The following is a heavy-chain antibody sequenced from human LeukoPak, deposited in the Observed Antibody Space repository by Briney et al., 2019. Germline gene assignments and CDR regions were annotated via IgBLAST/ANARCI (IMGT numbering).Heavy chain of an antibody. J-gene: IGHJ4*02. V-gene: IGHV3-33*08. D-gene: IGHD2-2*02. CDR1: GFTFSNYG. Sequence: PGGSLRLSCAASGFTFSNYGMHCVRQAPGKGLEWVAIIWYDGSKNYYADSVKGRFTISRDNFNNTLYLQMNSLRAEDTALYYCARAPYTTGRSFYFDSWGQGTLVTVSS. CDR3: ARAPYTTGRSFYFDS. CDR2: IWYDGSKN.